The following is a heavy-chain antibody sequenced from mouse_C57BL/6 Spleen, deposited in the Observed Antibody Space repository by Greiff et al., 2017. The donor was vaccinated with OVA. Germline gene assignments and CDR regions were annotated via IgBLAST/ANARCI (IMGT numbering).Heavy chain of an antibody. CDR2: IYPGSGST. J-gene: IGHJ3*01. CDR3: AREGGGNYSWFAY. CDR1: GYTFTSYW. V-gene: IGHV1-55*01. D-gene: IGHD2-1*01. Sequence: QVQLQQPGAELVKPGASVKMSCKASGYTFTSYWITWVKQRPGQGLAWIGDIYPGSGSTNYNEKFKSKATLTVDTSSSTAYMQLSRRTSEDSAVYYCAREGGGNYSWFAYWGQGTLVTVSA.